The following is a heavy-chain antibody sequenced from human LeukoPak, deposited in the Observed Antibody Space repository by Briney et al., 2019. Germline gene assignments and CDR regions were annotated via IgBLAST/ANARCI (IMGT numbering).Heavy chain of an antibody. V-gene: IGHV4-59*12. J-gene: IGHJ4*02. D-gene: IGHD6-25*01. CDR1: GAFSSRYY. CDR2: IFYSGHS. CDR3: ARIDPLGFFDQ. Sequence: SETLSLACSVSGAFSSRYYWSWVRQPLGKGLEWLGYIFYSGHSNYNPSLTSRISMSADTSKAQFSLELTSVTAADTAVYYCARIDPLGFFDQWGLGTLVTVSS.